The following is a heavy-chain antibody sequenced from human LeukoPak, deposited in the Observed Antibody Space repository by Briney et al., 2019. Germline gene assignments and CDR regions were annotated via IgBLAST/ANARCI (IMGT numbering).Heavy chain of an antibody. Sequence: GGTLRLSCAASGFTFSRYALHWVRQAPGKGLEYVSSISTNGDSTYYANSVKGRFTISRDNSKNTLFLQLGSLRAEDTAVYYCAVAYGGYDWEGGFDYWGQGTLVTVSS. CDR2: ISTNGDST. CDR1: GFTFSRYA. CDR3: AVAYGGYDWEGGFDY. V-gene: IGHV3-64*01. J-gene: IGHJ4*02. D-gene: IGHD5-12*01.